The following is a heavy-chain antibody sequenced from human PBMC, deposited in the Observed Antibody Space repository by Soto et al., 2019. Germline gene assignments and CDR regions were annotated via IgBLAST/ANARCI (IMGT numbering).Heavy chain of an antibody. CDR3: AKDLWAVSSWYATYDAFDI. CDR1: GFTFSSYA. J-gene: IGHJ3*02. V-gene: IGHV3-30*04. CDR2: ISYDGSNK. D-gene: IGHD6-13*01. Sequence: PGGSLRLSCAASGFTFSSYAMSWFRQAPGKGLEWVAVISYDGSNKYYADSVKGRFTISRDNSKNTLYLQMNSLRAEDTAVYYCAKDLWAVSSWYATYDAFDISGQGTMVTVSS.